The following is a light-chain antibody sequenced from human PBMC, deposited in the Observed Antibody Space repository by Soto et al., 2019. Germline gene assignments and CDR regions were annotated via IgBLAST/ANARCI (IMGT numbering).Light chain of an antibody. CDR1: QSVGIY. V-gene: IGKV3-11*01. CDR3: QQGSYWPLIS. CDR2: DAS. Sequence: EIVLAQSPATLSLSPGERATLSCRASQSVGIYLAWYQQKPGRAPRLLMYDASNRATDIPARFSASGSGTDFTLPFSSLEPEDFAIYYCQQGSYWPLISFGQGTRLEIK. J-gene: IGKJ5*01.